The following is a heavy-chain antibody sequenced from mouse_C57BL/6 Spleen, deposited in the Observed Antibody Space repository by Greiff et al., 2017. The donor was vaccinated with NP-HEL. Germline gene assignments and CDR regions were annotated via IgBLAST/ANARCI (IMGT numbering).Heavy chain of an antibody. D-gene: IGHD1-1*01. V-gene: IGHV1-82*01. J-gene: IGHJ2*01. CDR3: APGPVKDDGYYFDY. CDR1: GYAFSSSW. CDR2: IYPGDGDT. Sequence: VQLQQSGPELVKPGASVKISCKASGYAFSSSWMNWVKQRPGKGLEWIGRIYPGDGDTTYNGKFKGKATLTADRSSTTAYLQLSSLTSEDSAVYFCAPGPVKDDGYYFDYWGQGTTLTVSS.